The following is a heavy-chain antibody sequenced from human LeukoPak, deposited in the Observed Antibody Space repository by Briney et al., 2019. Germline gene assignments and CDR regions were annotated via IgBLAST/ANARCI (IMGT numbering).Heavy chain of an antibody. CDR3: ATVTVAGKRFDY. Sequence: SETLSLTCTVSGGSISSTSYFWGWIRQPPGKGLGWIGSVYYTGSTYYNPSLKSRVTISIDTSKNQVSLKLSSVTAADTAVYYCATVTVAGKRFDYWGQGTLVTVSS. CDR2: VYYTGST. D-gene: IGHD6-19*01. V-gene: IGHV4-39*01. CDR1: GGSISSTSYF. J-gene: IGHJ4*02.